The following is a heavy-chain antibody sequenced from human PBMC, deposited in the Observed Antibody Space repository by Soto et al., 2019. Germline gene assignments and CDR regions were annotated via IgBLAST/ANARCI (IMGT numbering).Heavy chain of an antibody. J-gene: IGHJ6*02. CDR2: IIPIFGTA. CDR1: GGTFSSYA. V-gene: IGHV1-69*06. Sequence: SVKVSCKASGGTFSSYAISWVRQAPGQGLEWMGGIIPIFGTANYAQKFQGRVTITADKSTSTAYMELSSLRSEDTAVYYCARAYCSSNSCYNGSRYYYGMDVWGQGTTVTVSS. D-gene: IGHD2-2*02. CDR3: ARAYCSSNSCYNGSRYYYGMDV.